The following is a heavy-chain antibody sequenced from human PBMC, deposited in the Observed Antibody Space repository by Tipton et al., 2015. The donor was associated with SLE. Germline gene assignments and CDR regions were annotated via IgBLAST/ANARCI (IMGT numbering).Heavy chain of an antibody. CDR1: GFTFSSYA. CDR3: AKPPCSGGSCYFDY. J-gene: IGHJ4*02. V-gene: IGHV3-23*01. D-gene: IGHD2-15*01. CDR2: ISGSGGST. Sequence: GSLRLSCAASGFTFSSYAMSWVRQAPGKGLEWVSAISGSGGSTYYADSVKGRFTISRDNSKNTLYLQMNSLRAEDTAVYYCAKPPCSGGSCYFDYWGQGTLVTVSP.